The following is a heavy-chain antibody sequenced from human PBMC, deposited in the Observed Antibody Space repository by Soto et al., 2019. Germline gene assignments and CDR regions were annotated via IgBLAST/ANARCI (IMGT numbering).Heavy chain of an antibody. CDR2: ISYDGSNK. D-gene: IGHD6-19*01. CDR1: GFTFSSYG. V-gene: IGHV3-30*18. CDR3: AKDRVGWFGYSSGWYPSVVYYYGMDV. Sequence: GGSLRLSCAASGFTFSSYGMHWVRQAPGKGLEWVAVISYDGSNKYYADSVKGRFTISRVNSKNTLYLQMNSLRAEDTAVYYCAKDRVGWFGYSSGWYPSVVYYYGMDVWGQGTTVTVSS. J-gene: IGHJ6*02.